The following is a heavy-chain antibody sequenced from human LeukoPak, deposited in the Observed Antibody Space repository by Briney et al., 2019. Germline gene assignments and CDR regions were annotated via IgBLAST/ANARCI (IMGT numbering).Heavy chain of an antibody. J-gene: IGHJ6*03. CDR3: ARFGAAAGPEYYYYYYMDV. D-gene: IGHD6-13*01. CDR1: GYTFTGYY. CDR2: INPNSGGT. V-gene: IGHV1-2*06. Sequence: ASVKVSCKASGYTFTGYYMHWVRQAPGQGLEWMGRINPNSGGTNYAQKFQGRVTMTRDTSISTAYMELSRLRSDDTAVYYCARFGAAAGPEYYYYYYMDVWGKGTTVSVSS.